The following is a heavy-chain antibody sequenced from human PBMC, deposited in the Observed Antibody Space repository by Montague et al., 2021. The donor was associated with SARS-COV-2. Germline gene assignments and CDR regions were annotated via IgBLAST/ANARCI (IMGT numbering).Heavy chain of an antibody. Sequence: SLILSCAASGFTFSSYSVNWVRQAPGKGLEWISYISSSTNIIYYADSVKGRFTISRDNVRNSLYLQMNSLRVDDTAVYYCAKDLVLRAARPDALDVWGQGTVVTVSS. CDR2: ISSSTNII. D-gene: IGHD6-6*01. CDR3: AKDLVLRAARPDALDV. V-gene: IGHV3-48*04. J-gene: IGHJ3*01. CDR1: GFTFSSYS.